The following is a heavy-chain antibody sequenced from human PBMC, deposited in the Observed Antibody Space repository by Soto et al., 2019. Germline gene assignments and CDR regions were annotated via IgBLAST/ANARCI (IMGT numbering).Heavy chain of an antibody. CDR3: AGDKLAYDFWSGHYSLGPDAFDI. J-gene: IGHJ3*02. V-gene: IGHV1-18*01. D-gene: IGHD3-3*01. CDR2: ISAYNGNT. CDR1: GYTFTSYG. Sequence: GASVKVSCKASGYTFTSYGISWVRQAPGQGLEWMGWISAYNGNTNYAQKLQGRVTMTTDTSTSTAYMELRSLRSDDTAVYYCAGDKLAYDFWSGHYSLGPDAFDIWGQGTMVTVSS.